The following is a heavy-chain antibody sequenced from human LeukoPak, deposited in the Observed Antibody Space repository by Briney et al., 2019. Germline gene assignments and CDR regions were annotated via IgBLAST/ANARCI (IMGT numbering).Heavy chain of an antibody. CDR2: ISYDGSNK. CDR1: GFTFSSYG. CDR3: ARDRHFDL. Sequence: PGGSLRLSCAASGFTFSSYGMHWVRQAPGKGLEWVALISYDGSNKYYADSVKGRFTISRDNSKNTLYLQMNSLRAEDTAVYYCARDRHFDLWGRGTLVTVSS. J-gene: IGHJ2*01. V-gene: IGHV3-30*19.